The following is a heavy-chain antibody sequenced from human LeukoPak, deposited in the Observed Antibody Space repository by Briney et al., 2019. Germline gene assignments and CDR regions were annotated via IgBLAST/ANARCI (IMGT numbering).Heavy chain of an antibody. Sequence: APVKASCKASGYTFTSYGISWVRQAPGQGLEGMGWISASNGNTNSAQKLQARVTMTTDTSTSTAYMGLRSLRCDDTAVYYCARRGYSCGQVDYWGEGTLVAVSS. CDR3: ARRGYSCGQVDY. CDR2: ISASNGNT. V-gene: IGHV1-18*01. D-gene: IGHD5-18*01. J-gene: IGHJ4*02. CDR1: GYTFTSYG.